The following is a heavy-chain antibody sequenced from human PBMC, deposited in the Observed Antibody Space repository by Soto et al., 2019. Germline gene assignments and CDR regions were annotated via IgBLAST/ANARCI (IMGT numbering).Heavy chain of an antibody. J-gene: IGHJ4*02. V-gene: IGHV3-23*01. Sequence: PGGSLRLSCAASGFTFSSYAMSWVRQAPGKGLEWVSAISGSGGSTYYADSVKGRFTISRDNSKNTLYLQMNSLRAEDTAVYYCAKGRVVVVVAAGGRFDYWGKGTLVTVSS. CDR2: ISGSGGST. CDR1: GFTFSSYA. D-gene: IGHD2-15*01. CDR3: AKGRVVVVVAAGGRFDY.